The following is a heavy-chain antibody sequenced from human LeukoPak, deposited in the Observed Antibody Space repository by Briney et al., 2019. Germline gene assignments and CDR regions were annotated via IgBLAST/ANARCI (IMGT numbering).Heavy chain of an antibody. Sequence: PGGSLRLSCAASGFIFSNSWMHWVRQAPGKGLVWVSRINSDGTTTYYADSVKGRFTISRDNAKNTLFLQMNSLRPEDTALYYCASDPYVANFWTGYPHYGGQGTLVTVSS. J-gene: IGHJ4*02. CDR1: GFIFSNSW. CDR2: INSDGTTT. D-gene: IGHD3/OR15-3a*01. V-gene: IGHV3-74*01. CDR3: ASDPYVANFWTGYPHY.